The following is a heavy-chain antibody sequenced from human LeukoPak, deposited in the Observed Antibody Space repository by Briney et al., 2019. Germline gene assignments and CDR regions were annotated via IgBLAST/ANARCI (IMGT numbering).Heavy chain of an antibody. CDR1: GGSIRSSSYY. V-gene: IGHV4-30-4*08. D-gene: IGHD3-22*01. Sequence: SETLSLTCTVSGGSIRSSSYYWGWIRQPPGKGLEWIGYIYYSGSTYYKPSLKSRVTISLDTSKNQFSLKLSSVTAADTAVYYCARDEYYYDSSGYYYYMDVWGKGTTVTVSS. J-gene: IGHJ6*03. CDR2: IYYSGST. CDR3: ARDEYYYDSSGYYYYMDV.